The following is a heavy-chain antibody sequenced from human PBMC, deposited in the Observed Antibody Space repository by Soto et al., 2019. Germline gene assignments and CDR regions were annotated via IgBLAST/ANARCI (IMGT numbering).Heavy chain of an antibody. J-gene: IGHJ4*02. CDR3: ARDDPTLCKVTDY. D-gene: IGHD2-21*01. V-gene: IGHV1-18*01. CDR2: ISSYNGKT. Sequence: QVQLVQSGAEVKKPGASVKVSCKASGYNFTSYGISWVRQAPGQVVEWMGWISSYNGKTNHAQKLQGRVTMTTDTSTSTAYMELRILRSDDTAVYYCARDDPTLCKVTDYWGQGTLVTVSS. CDR1: GYNFTSYG.